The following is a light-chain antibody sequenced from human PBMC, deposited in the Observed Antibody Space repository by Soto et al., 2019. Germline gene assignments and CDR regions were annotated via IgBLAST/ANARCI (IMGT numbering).Light chain of an antibody. Sequence: DIQMTQSPSSLSASVGDRVTITCRASQGITNYLAWYQRKPGKVPKLLIYAASTLQSGVPSRFSGSGSGTEFTLTISSLQPDDFATYYCQHYNSYSEAFGQGTKVDIK. CDR2: AAS. V-gene: IGKV1-27*01. J-gene: IGKJ1*01. CDR3: QHYNSYSEA. CDR1: QGITNY.